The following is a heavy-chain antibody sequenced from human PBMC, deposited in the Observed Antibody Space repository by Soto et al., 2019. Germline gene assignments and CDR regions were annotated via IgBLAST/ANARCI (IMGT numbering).Heavy chain of an antibody. CDR1: GFTFSGHS. CDR3: AWGISILGVDNYYFDP. J-gene: IGHJ4*02. CDR2: VSGSGRTI. D-gene: IGHD3-3*01. V-gene: IGHV3-48*02. Sequence: EVQLVESGGGLVHPGGSLRLSCAASGFTFSGHSMNWVRQAPGKGLVWLSYVSGSGRTIYYTDSVKGRFTISRDNAKNVLYLQMNSVRDEDTAGYDCAWGISILGVDNYYFDPWGQGTLVTVSS.